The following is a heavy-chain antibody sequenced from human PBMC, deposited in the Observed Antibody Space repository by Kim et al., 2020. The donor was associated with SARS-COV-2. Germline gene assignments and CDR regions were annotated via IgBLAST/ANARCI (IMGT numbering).Heavy chain of an antibody. CDR3: AKDRSGSYRSPTYYFDY. CDR2: ISYDGSNK. D-gene: IGHD1-26*01. CDR1: GFTFSSYG. V-gene: IGHV3-30*18. J-gene: IGHJ4*02. Sequence: GGSLRLSCAASGFTFSSYGMHWVRQAPGKGLEWVAVISYDGSNKYYADSVKGRFTISRDNSKNTLYLQMNSLRAEDTAVYYCAKDRSGSYRSPTYYFDYWGQGTLVTVSS.